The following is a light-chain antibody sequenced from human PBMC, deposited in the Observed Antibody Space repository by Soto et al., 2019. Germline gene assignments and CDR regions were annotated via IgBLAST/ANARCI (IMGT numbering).Light chain of an antibody. CDR3: SSYTSSSTIV. J-gene: IGLJ1*01. CDR1: SSDVGGYNY. Sequence: QSALTQPASVSGSPGQSITISCTGTSSDVGGYNYVSWYQQHPGKAPKLMIYEVSNRPSGVSNRFSGSKSGNTASLTISGLQAEDEADYYCSSYTSSSTIVFGTGTKLTVL. V-gene: IGLV2-14*01. CDR2: EVS.